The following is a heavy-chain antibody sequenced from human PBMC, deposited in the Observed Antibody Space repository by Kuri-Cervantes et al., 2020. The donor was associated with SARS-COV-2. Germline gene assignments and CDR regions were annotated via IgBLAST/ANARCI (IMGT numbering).Heavy chain of an antibody. CDR1: GGSISSHY. J-gene: IGHJ5*02. CDR2: IYTSGST. CDR3: ARDRFYYDSHWFDP. D-gene: IGHD3-22*01. Sequence: SETLSLTCTVSGGSISSHYWSWIRQPAGKGLEWIGRIYTSGSTNYNPSFKSRVTMSVDTSKDQFSLKLSSVTAADTAVYYCARDRFYYDSHWFDPWGQGTLVTVSS. V-gene: IGHV4-4*07.